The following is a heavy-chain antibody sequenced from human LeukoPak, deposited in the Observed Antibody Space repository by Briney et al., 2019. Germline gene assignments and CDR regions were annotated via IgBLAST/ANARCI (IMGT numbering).Heavy chain of an antibody. CDR2: ISAYNSNT. Sequence: ASVKVSCKASGYTFTSYGISWVRQAPGQGLEWMGWISAYNSNTNYAQKLQGRVTMTTDTSTSTAYMELRSLRSDDTAVYYCARSLLLDTWFDPWGQGTLVTVSS. D-gene: IGHD2-15*01. CDR1: GYTFTSYG. V-gene: IGHV1-18*01. CDR3: ARSLLLDTWFDP. J-gene: IGHJ5*02.